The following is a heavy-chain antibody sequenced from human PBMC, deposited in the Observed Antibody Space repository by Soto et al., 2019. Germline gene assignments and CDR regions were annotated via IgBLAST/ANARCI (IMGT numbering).Heavy chain of an antibody. CDR2: INPNSGGT. CDR3: ARSAPFDIYAITPVEF. D-gene: IGHD3-9*01. V-gene: IGHV1-2*02. Sequence: ASVKVSCKASGYTFTGYYMHWARQAPGQGLEWMGWINPNSGGTNYAQKFQGRVTMTRDTSISTAYMELSRLRSDDTAVYYCARSAPFDIYAITPVEFWGQGTLVTVSS. J-gene: IGHJ4*02. CDR1: GYTFTGYY.